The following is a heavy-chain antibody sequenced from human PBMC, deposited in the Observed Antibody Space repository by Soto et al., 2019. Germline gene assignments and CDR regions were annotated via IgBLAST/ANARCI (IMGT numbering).Heavy chain of an antibody. CDR3: ARDSSSWYAMGY. J-gene: IGHJ4*02. CDR2: INAGNGNT. Sequence: GASVKVSCKASGYTFTSYAMHWVRQAPGQRLEWMGWINAGNGNTKYSQKFQGRVTITRDTSASTAYMELSSLRSEDTAVYYCARDSSSWYAMGYWGQGTPVTVSS. CDR1: GYTFTSYA. D-gene: IGHD6-13*01. V-gene: IGHV1-3*01.